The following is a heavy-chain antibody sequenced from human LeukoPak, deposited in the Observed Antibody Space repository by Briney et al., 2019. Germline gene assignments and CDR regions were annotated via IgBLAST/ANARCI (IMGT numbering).Heavy chain of an antibody. CDR3: VSFYEPY. D-gene: IGHD2/OR15-2a*01. CDR1: GNYW. Sequence: PGGSLRLSCEASGNYWMHWVRQAAGKGLVWVSRIHRDGSWTRYADSVKGRFTISKDNAKTKVYLQRNSLRAEDSAVYYWVSFYEPYWGRGTLVTV. V-gene: IGHV3-74*01. J-gene: IGHJ4*02. CDR2: IHRDGSWT.